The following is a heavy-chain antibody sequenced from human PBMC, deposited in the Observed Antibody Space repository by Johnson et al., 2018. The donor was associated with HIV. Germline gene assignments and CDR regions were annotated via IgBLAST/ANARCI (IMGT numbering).Heavy chain of an antibody. J-gene: IGHJ3*02. V-gene: IGHV3-23*04. Sequence: VQLVESGGGLAQPGGALRLSCAASGFTFSSYAMSWVRQAPGKGLEWVSGISGSGGSTYYADSVRGRVTISRDNSKNTLYLQMNSLRPEDTAVYYCAKERRAPRAFDIWGQGTMVTVSS. CDR3: AKERRAPRAFDI. CDR2: ISGSGGST. CDR1: GFTFSSYA.